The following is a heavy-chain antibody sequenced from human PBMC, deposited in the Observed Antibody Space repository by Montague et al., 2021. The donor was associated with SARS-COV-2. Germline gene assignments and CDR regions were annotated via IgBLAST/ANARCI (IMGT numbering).Heavy chain of an antibody. CDR1: GGSISSSNW. Sequence: SDTLSLTCAVSGGSISSSNWWSWVRQPPGKGLEWIGEIYHSGSTNYNPSLKSRVTISVDKSKNQFSLKLSAVTAADTAVYYCARSRGNLQWPFYYYYGMDVWGQGTTVTVSS. CDR3: ARSRGNLQWPFYYYYGMDV. V-gene: IGHV4-4*02. CDR2: IYHSGST. D-gene: IGHD6-19*01. J-gene: IGHJ6*02.